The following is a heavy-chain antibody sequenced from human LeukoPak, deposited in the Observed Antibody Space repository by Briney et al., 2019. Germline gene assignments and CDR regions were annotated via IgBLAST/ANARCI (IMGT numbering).Heavy chain of an antibody. D-gene: IGHD1-1*01. CDR2: INPSDYST. J-gene: IGHJ4*02. V-gene: IGHV1-46*01. CDR3: ARHSLPGTTPSDY. CDR1: GYTFINYY. Sequence: ASVRVSCKASGYTFINYYKHWVRQAPGQGLEWVGVINPSDYSTTYAQKFQGRLTMTRDTSTSTVYMDLSSLRSEDTAIYYCARHSLPGTTPSDYWGQGTLVTVSS.